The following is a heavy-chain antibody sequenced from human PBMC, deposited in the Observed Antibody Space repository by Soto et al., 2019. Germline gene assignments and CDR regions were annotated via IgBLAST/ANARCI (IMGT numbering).Heavy chain of an antibody. CDR2: VHHSWGS. J-gene: IGHJ6*02. V-gene: IGHV4-59*08. D-gene: IGHD3-10*01. Sequence: QVQLQESGPGLVKPSETLSLSCTVSGGSISSYYWSWFRQSPGKRMEWIGYVHHSWGSSYNPSLPSRVGISLDTSKSQFSLTVTSVTATDTAVYYCARQGFGPLHGLVDVWGQGTTVTVSS. CDR3: ARQGFGPLHGLVDV. CDR1: GGSISSYY.